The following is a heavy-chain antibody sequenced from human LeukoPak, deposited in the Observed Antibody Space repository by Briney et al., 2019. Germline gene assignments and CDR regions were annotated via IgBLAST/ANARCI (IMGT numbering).Heavy chain of an antibody. J-gene: IGHJ5*02. D-gene: IGHD6-19*01. CDR2: INHSGST. V-gene: IGHV4-34*01. CDR1: GGSFSGYY. Sequence: SETLSLTCAVYGGSFSGYYWGWIRQPPGKGLEWIGEINHSGSTNYNPSLKSRVTISVDTSKNQFSLKLSSVTAADTAVYYCAREPYSWGVRQWLLTGSHWFDPWGQGTLVTVSS. CDR3: AREPYSWGVRQWLLTGSHWFDP.